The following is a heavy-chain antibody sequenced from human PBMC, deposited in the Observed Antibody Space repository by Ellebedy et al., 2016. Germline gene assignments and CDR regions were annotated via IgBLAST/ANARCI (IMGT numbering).Heavy chain of an antibody. J-gene: IGHJ4*02. CDR1: GFTFSDYY. D-gene: IGHD2-15*01. V-gene: IGHV3-11*01. CDR2: ISSSGSTI. Sequence: GESLKISXAASGFTFSDYYMSWIRQAPGKGLEWVSYISSSGSTIYYADSVKGRFTISRDNAKNSLYLQMNSLRAEDTAVYYCARAYCSGGSCLLDYWGQGTLVTVSS. CDR3: ARAYCSGGSCLLDY.